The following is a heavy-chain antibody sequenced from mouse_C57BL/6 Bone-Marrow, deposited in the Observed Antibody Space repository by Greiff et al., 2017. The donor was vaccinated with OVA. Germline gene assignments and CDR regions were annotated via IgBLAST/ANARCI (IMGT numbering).Heavy chain of an antibody. CDR1: GYTFTDYY. D-gene: IGHD2-5*01. J-gene: IGHJ2*01. CDR3: ARSPYYSNYGY. Sequence: VQLQQSGPVLVKPGASVKMSCKASGYTFTDYYMNWVKQSHGKSLEWIGVINPYNGGTSYNQKFKGKATLTADKSSSTAYMQLSSLTSEDSAVYFCARSPYYSNYGYWGQGTTLTVSS. CDR2: INPYNGGT. V-gene: IGHV1-19*01.